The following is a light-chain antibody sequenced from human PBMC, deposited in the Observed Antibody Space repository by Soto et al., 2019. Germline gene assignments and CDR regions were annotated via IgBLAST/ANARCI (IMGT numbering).Light chain of an antibody. J-gene: IGKJ2*01. V-gene: IGKV1-39*01. Sequence: DIQMTQSPSSLSASVGDRVTITCRASQSIGRYLNWYQQTPGRAPKFLISAASSLQSGVPSRFSGSGSGTDFTLTISSLQPEDFALYYCQQYDTSPPLYTFGQGTRLEIK. CDR2: AAS. CDR1: QSIGRY. CDR3: QQYDTSPPLYT.